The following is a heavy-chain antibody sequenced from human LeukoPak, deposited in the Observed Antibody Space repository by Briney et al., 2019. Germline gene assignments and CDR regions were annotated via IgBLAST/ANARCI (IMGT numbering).Heavy chain of an antibody. V-gene: IGHV3-7*01. J-gene: IGHJ2*01. CDR3: ARDQGSMIVVRTTNGYFDL. D-gene: IGHD3-22*01. Sequence: GGSLRLSCAASGFTFSNHWRSWVRQAPGKGLEWLANINQDGSEIYYVDSVKGRFTISRDNGKNSLYLQLNSLRADDTAVYYCARDQGSMIVVRTTNGYFDLWGHGTLVTVSS. CDR2: INQDGSEI. CDR1: GFTFSNHW.